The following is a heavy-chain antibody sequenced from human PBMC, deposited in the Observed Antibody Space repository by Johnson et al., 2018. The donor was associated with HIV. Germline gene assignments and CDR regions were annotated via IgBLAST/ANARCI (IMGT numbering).Heavy chain of an antibody. J-gene: IGHJ3*02. Sequence: VQLVEYGGVVVQPGGSLRLSCAASGFTFDDYAMHWVRQAPGKGLEWVSLISWDGGSTYYADSVKGRFTISRDNAKNSLYLQMNSLRAKDTAVYYWAGWELLLDAFDIWGQGTMVTVSS. CDR1: GFTFDDYA. D-gene: IGHD1-26*01. CDR2: ISWDGGST. CDR3: AGWELLLDAFDI. V-gene: IGHV3-43D*03.